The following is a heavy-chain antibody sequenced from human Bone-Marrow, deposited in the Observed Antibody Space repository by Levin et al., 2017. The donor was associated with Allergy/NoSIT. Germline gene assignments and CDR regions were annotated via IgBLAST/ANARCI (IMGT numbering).Heavy chain of an antibody. CDR2: INHSGDS. V-gene: IGHV4-34*01. J-gene: IGHJ4*01. CDR3: ARGHSTSGFDN. CDR1: GGSFSGFY. Sequence: PSETLSLTCAVNGGSFSGFYWTWIRQPPGKGLEWIGQINHSGDSNYNPSLKSRVSTSVDTSKKEFSLRLTSVTAADSGLYYCARGHSTSGFDNWGHGTLVTVSS. D-gene: IGHD4-11*01.